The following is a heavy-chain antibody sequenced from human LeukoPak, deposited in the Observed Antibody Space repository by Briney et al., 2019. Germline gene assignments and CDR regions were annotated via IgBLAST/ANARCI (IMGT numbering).Heavy chain of an antibody. CDR1: GYTFSSYG. Sequence: ASVKVSCKASGYTFSSYGITWVRQAPGQGLEWMGWISAYGGNTNYAQKFQGRVTMTMDTSTSTAYMELRSLTSDDTAAYYCARGGSYYHFDYWGQGTLVTVSS. V-gene: IGHV1-18*01. J-gene: IGHJ4*02. CDR2: ISAYGGNT. CDR3: ARGGSYYHFDY. D-gene: IGHD1-26*01.